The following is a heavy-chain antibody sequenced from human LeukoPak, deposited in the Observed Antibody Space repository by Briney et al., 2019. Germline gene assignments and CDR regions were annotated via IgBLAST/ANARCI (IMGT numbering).Heavy chain of an antibody. Sequence: SVKVSCKASGGTFSTYAFSWVRQAPGQGREGMGGIIPIFGTANYAQKFDGRVTMTTDESTPTAYMQRASLRSVHTAVHYCAGGGAHDFWSGHTGWGQRTLVTVAS. V-gene: IGHV1-69*05. CDR3: AGGGAHDFWSGHTG. CDR1: GGTFSTYA. CDR2: IIPIFGTA. J-gene: IGHJ4*02. D-gene: IGHD3-3*01.